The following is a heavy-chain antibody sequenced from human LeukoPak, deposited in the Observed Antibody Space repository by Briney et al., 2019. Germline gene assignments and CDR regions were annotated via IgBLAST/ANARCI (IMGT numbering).Heavy chain of an antibody. CDR2: LKPDGSEK. D-gene: IGHD6-13*01. Sequence: GGSLRLSCAASRFTFSGYWMTWVRQAPGKGLEWVANLKPDGSEKYYVDSVKGRFTISGDNAKNSLYLQMNSLRADDTAVYYCARAAAAGTVYYYYMDVWGKGTTVTVSS. V-gene: IGHV3-7*01. CDR1: RFTFSGYW. J-gene: IGHJ6*03. CDR3: ARAAAAGTVYYYYMDV.